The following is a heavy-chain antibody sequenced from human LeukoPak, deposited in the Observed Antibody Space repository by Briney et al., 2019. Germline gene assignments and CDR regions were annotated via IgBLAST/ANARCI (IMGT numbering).Heavy chain of an antibody. V-gene: IGHV3-30*19. CDR1: GFTFSSYG. CDR3: ARSGAYNYANA. Sequence: GGSLRLSCAASGFTFSSYGMHWVRQAPGKGLEWVAVISDDGTKTSYVDSVKGRFTISRDNSKNTLYLQMNGLRAEDTAVYYCARSGAYNYANAWGQGTLVTVSS. D-gene: IGHD5-18*01. CDR2: ISDDGTKT. J-gene: IGHJ5*02.